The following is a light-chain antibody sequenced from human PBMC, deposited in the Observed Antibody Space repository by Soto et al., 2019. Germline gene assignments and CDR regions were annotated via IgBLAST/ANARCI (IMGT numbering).Light chain of an antibody. V-gene: IGKV1-12*01. Sequence: MKRTHSVSTLAANIGSRVSIGCEAIQGSSGWLAWYQQKPGIAPKLLIYAASSLQSGFPSRFSGSGSGTDSTLPISRLQPQDFAPYNYQQASTSAWRSGEGT. J-gene: IGKJ1*01. CDR2: AAS. CDR3: QQASTSAWR. CDR1: QGSSGW.